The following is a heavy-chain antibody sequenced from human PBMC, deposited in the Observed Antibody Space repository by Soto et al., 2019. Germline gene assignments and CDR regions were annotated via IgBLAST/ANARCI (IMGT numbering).Heavy chain of an antibody. CDR1: GGTFSSYA. Sequence: QVQLVQSGAEVKKPGSSVKVSCKASGGTFSSYAISWVRQAPGQGLEWMGGIIPIFGTANYAQKFQGRVTITADESKSTAYMALSSLRSEDTAVYYCASSQMGAYCGGDCDSPGYFQHWGQGTLVTVSS. CDR2: IIPIFGTA. CDR3: ASSQMGAYCGGDCDSPGYFQH. D-gene: IGHD2-21*02. V-gene: IGHV1-69*01. J-gene: IGHJ1*01.